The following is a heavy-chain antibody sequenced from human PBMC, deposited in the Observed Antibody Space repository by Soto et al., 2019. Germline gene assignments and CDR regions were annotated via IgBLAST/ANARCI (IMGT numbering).Heavy chain of an antibody. CDR2: ISSSSSVI. CDR3: ARDEYCSSTSCYWAAFDI. Sequence: GGSLRLSCAASGFTFSSYAMSWVRQAPGKGLEWVSYISSSSSVIDYADSVKGRFTVSRDNARNSLYLQMNSLRAEDTAVYYCARDEYCSSTSCYWAAFDIWGQGTMVTVSS. D-gene: IGHD2-2*01. J-gene: IGHJ3*02. CDR1: GFTFSSYA. V-gene: IGHV3-48*01.